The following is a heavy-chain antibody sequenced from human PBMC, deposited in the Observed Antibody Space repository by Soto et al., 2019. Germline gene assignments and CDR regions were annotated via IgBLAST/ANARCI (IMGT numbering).Heavy chain of an antibody. Sequence: SVKVSCKASGGTFSSYAISWVRQAPGQGLEWMGGIIPIFGTANYAQKFQGRVTITADESTSTAHMELSSLRSEDTAVYYCAIDLWIAAAGTIGYFDYWGQGTLVTVSS. D-gene: IGHD6-13*01. CDR2: IIPIFGTA. V-gene: IGHV1-69*13. CDR1: GGTFSSYA. J-gene: IGHJ4*02. CDR3: AIDLWIAAAGTIGYFDY.